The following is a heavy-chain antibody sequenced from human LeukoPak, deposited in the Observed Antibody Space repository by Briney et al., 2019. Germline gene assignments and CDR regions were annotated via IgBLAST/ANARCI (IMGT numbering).Heavy chain of an antibody. V-gene: IGHV1-69*13. D-gene: IGHD3-3*02. CDR1: GGTFSSYA. J-gene: IGHJ4*02. CDR2: IIPIFGTA. Sequence: GASVKVSCKASGGTFSSYAISWVRQAPGQGLEWMGGIIPIFGTANYAQKFQGRVTITADESTSTAYMELSSLRSEDTAVYYCATDSMFRLPHFGYWGQGTLVTVSS. CDR3: ATDSMFRLPHFGY.